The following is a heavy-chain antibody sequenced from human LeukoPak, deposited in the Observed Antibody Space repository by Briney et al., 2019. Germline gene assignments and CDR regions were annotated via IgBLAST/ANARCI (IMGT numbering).Heavy chain of an antibody. CDR1: GGSISGYY. CDR2: IYYTGST. V-gene: IGHV4-59*01. CDR3: ARWGSIAVARFDY. Sequence: SATLSLTCSVSGGSISGYYWSWIRQPPGKGLEWIGYIYYTGSTNYNPSLTSRVNMSVDSSKNQLSLNLTSVTAADTAVYYCARWGSIAVARFDYWGQGTLVTVSS. J-gene: IGHJ4*02. D-gene: IGHD6-6*01.